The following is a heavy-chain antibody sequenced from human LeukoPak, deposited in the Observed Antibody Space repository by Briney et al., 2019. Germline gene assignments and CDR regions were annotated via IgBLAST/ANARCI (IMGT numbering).Heavy chain of an antibody. CDR3: AKDHLPTMGRYNWFDP. J-gene: IGHJ5*02. D-gene: IGHD1-26*01. CDR1: GFTFRSHA. CDR2: IYENGGTT. Sequence: QPGGSLRLSCVGSGFTFRSHAMSWVRQAPEKGLEFVSGIYENGGTTYYADSVKGRFSISRDNSKNTLYLQMDSLRGEDTAVYYCAKDHLPTMGRYNWFDPWGQGTLVTVSS. V-gene: IGHV3-23*01.